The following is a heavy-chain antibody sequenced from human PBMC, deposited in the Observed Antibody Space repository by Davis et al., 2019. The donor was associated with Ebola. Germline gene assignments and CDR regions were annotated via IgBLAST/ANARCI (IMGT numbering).Heavy chain of an antibody. D-gene: IGHD1-26*01. CDR2: ISYDGSNK. J-gene: IGHJ6*03. CDR1: GFTFSSYA. CDR3: ARGHSGSYPLDYYYYMDV. V-gene: IGHV3-30-3*01. Sequence: PGGSLRLSCAASGFTFSSYAMHWVRQAPGKGLEWVAVISYDGSNKYYADSVKGRFTISRDNSKNTLYLQMNSLRAEDTAVYYCARGHSGSYPLDYYYYMDVWGKGTTVTVSS.